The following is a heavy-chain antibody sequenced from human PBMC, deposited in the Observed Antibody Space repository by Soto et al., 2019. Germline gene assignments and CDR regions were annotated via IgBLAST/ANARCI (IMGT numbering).Heavy chain of an antibody. CDR2: ISYDGSHK. CDR3: AKDSQWMVWFDP. D-gene: IGHD6-19*01. CDR1: GFTFSRYG. J-gene: IGHJ5*02. V-gene: IGHV3-30*18. Sequence: QVQLVGSGGGVVQPGRSLRLSCAASGFTFSRYGMHWVLQAPGTRLEWGGVISYDGSHKYYADSVKGRFTISRDDSKNTLYLQMNSLRVEDTAVYYCAKDSQWMVWFDPWGQGTLVTVSS.